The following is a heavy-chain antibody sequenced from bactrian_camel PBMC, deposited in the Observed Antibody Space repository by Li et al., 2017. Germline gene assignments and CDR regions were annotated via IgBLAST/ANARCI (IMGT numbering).Heavy chain of an antibody. V-gene: IGHV3S53*01. CDR3: AAGLGSVRRWPRPRL. Sequence: VQLVESGGGSVQTGGSLRLSCAASGAYGTYCQAWFRQSPGKQREGIAAISRDGMTSYADSVKGRFRISKDNAQNMLYLQMNRLEPEDTAIYYCAAGLGSVRRWPRPRLWGQGTQVTVS. CDR1: GAYGTYC. D-gene: IGHD7*01. J-gene: IGHJ4*01. CDR2: ISRDGMT.